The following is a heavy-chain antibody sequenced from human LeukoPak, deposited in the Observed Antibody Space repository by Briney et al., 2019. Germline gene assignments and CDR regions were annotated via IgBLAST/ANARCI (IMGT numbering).Heavy chain of an antibody. J-gene: IGHJ4*02. CDR1: GFTFSSYS. Sequence: PGGSLRLSCAASGFTFSSYSMNWVRQAPGKGLEWVSYISSSSSTIYYADSVKGRFTISRDNAKNSLYLQMNSLRAEDTAVYYCARDRATTTPYAVYWGQGTLVTVSS. D-gene: IGHD5-24*01. CDR2: ISSSSSTI. V-gene: IGHV3-48*04. CDR3: ARDRATTTPYAVY.